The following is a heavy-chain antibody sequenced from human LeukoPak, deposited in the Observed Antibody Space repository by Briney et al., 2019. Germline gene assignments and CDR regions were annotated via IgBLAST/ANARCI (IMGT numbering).Heavy chain of an antibody. Sequence: PSETLSLTCSVSGDSVTSSYWNWIRQPPGKGLEWIGYVSADGTTNYSPSLRSRLIMSVVTAKNDISLILMSVTAADTAIYYCARLDCVLEGCYNHWGRGILVTAAS. V-gene: IGHV4-59*08. CDR2: VSADGTT. CDR3: ARLDCVLEGCYNH. CDR1: GDSVTSSY. J-gene: IGHJ4*02. D-gene: IGHD2-15*01.